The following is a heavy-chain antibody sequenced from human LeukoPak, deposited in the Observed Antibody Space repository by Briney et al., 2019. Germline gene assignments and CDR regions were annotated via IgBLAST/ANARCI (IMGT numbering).Heavy chain of an antibody. CDR3: ARTPRYDFWSGYYRGGTHFDY. D-gene: IGHD3-3*01. CDR2: IYYSGST. J-gene: IGHJ4*02. Sequence: SETLSLTCTVSGGSISSYYWSWIRQPPGKGLEWIGYIYYSGSTNYNPSLKSRVTISVDTSKNQFSLKLSSVTAADTAVYYCARTPRYDFWSGYYRGGTHFDYWGQGTLVTVSP. CDR1: GGSISSYY. V-gene: IGHV4-59*01.